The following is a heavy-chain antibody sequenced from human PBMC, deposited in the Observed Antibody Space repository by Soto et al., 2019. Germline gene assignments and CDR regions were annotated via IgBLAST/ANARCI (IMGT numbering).Heavy chain of an antibody. CDR1: GFTFSSYN. D-gene: IGHD5-12*01. CDR3: ARDTTPDGYNFDH. J-gene: IGHJ5*02. V-gene: IGHV3-48*02. CDR2: ISSSSSTI. Sequence: EVQLVESGGGLVQPGGSLRLSCAASGFTFSSYNMNWVRQAPGKGLEWVSYISSSSSTIHYADSVKGRFTISRDNAKKSLYLPMNSLRDEDTAVFYCARDTTPDGYNFDHWGQGTLVTVSS.